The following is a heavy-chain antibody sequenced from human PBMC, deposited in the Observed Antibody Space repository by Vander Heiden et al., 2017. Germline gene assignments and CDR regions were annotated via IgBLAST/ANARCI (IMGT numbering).Heavy chain of an antibody. D-gene: IGHD6-13*01. CDR2: ISWKSGGI. CDR3: AKANRIGRAAAYNWFDP. CDR1: GFTFDDHA. J-gene: IGHJ5*02. Sequence: EVQLVASGGGLVQPGRSLRLSCAASGFTFDDHAMHGVRQGPGKGRGWVPGISWKSGGIGYEDTVKGRVTNSRDNAKNSLYRQMNSLRAEDKALNGCAKANRIGRAAAYNWFDPWGHGTLVTVSS. V-gene: IGHV3-9*01.